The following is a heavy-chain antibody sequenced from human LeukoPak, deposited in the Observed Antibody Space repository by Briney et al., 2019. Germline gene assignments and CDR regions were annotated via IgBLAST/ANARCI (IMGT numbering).Heavy chain of an antibody. CDR3: AKNLEGDDYDFWSGYYSGGAFDI. CDR1: VYPFSSQA. J-gene: IGHJ3*02. CDR2: FSWYGSIR. Sequence: GGGLIHCFSAHVYPFSSQARGSVRWARGRVVGRDQGFSWYGSIRKEADSVKDRFTIPRDNSKNTLYLQMNSLRAEDTAVYYCAKNLEGDDYDFWSGYYSGGAFDIWGQGTMVTVSS. D-gene: IGHD3-3*01. V-gene: IGHV3-23*01.